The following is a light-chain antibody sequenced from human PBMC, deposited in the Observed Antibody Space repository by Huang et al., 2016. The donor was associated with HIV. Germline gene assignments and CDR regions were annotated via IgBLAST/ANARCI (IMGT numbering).Light chain of an antibody. CDR3: QQYHNWPYT. Sequence: EIIMTQSPATLSLSPGEGASLSCRANQSVATNLAWYLHRPGQSPRILSFGASTRASGLPGRFIGSGSGTQFTLTVSGLQSEDFAVYYCQQYHNWPYTFGQGTKLEI. CDR1: QSVATN. V-gene: IGKV3-15*01. J-gene: IGKJ2*01. CDR2: GAS.